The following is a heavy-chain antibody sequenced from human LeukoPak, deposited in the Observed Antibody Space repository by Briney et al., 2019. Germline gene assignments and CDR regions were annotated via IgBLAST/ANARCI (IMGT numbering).Heavy chain of an antibody. D-gene: IGHD2-2*01. CDR2: IKQDGSEK. V-gene: IGHV3-7*01. CDR1: GFTFSSYW. Sequence: SGGSLRLSCAASGFTFSSYWMSWVRQAPGKGLEWMANIKQDGSEKYYVDFVKGRFTISRDNAKNSLYLQMNSLRAEDTAVYYCARSKLTQPAAIAFDIWGQGTMVTVSS. J-gene: IGHJ3*02. CDR3: ARSKLTQPAAIAFDI.